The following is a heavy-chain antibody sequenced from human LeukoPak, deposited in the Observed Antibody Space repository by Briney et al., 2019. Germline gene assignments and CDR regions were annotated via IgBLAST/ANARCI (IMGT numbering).Heavy chain of an antibody. V-gene: IGHV1-18*01. CDR2: ISAYNGNT. Sequence: ASVKVSCKASGYTFTSYGISWVRQAPGQGLEWMGWISAYNGNTNYAQKLQGRVTMTTDTSTSTAYMELRSLRSDDTAVYYCARDPAYDSPNYYCYGMDVWGQGTTVTVSS. J-gene: IGHJ6*02. D-gene: IGHD3-3*01. CDR1: GYTFTSYG. CDR3: ARDPAYDSPNYYCYGMDV.